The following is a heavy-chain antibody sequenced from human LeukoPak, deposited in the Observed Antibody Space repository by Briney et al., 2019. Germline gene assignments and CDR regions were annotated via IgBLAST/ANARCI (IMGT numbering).Heavy chain of an antibody. Sequence: PGRSLRLSCAASGFTFDDYAMHWVRHAPGKGLEWVSGISWNSGSIGYADSVKGRFTISRDNSKNTLYLQMNSLRAEDTAVYYCAKDLGVYCSSTSCQGSVDYWGQGTLVTVSS. CDR2: ISWNSGSI. J-gene: IGHJ4*02. CDR3: AKDLGVYCSSTSCQGSVDY. CDR1: GFTFDDYA. V-gene: IGHV3-9*01. D-gene: IGHD2-2*01.